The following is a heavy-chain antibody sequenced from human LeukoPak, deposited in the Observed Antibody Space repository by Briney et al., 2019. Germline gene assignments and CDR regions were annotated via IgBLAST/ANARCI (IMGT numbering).Heavy chain of an antibody. D-gene: IGHD3-22*01. V-gene: IGHV3-30*02. CDR2: IRYDGSNN. Sequence: PGGSLRLSCAASGFTFSDYYMSWIRQAPGKGLEWVAFIRYDGSNNYYADSVKGRFTISRDNSKNTLYLQMNSLRAEDTAVYYCAKDFSVYYYDSRVLDYWGQGILVTVFS. J-gene: IGHJ4*02. CDR3: AKDFSVYYYDSRVLDY. CDR1: GFTFSDYY.